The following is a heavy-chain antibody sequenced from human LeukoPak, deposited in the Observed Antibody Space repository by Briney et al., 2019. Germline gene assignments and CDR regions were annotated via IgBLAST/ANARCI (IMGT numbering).Heavy chain of an antibody. V-gene: IGHV3-23*01. CDR2: IYENGGTT. CDR1: GFTFRSHA. Sequence: GGSLRLSCVGSGFTFRSHAMSWVRQAPKKGLEFVSGIYENGGTTYYADSVKGRFSISRDNSKNSLYLQMNSLRAEDTAVYYCARESTAAAAQVGTSGGHYWGQGTLVTVSS. D-gene: IGHD6-13*01. CDR3: ARESTAAAAQVGTSGGHY. J-gene: IGHJ4*02.